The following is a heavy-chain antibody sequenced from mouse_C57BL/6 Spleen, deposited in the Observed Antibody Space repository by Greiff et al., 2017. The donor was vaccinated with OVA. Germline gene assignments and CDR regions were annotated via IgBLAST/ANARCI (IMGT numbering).Heavy chain of an antibody. D-gene: IGHD1-1*01. CDR1: GYTFTDYE. V-gene: IGHV1-15*01. Sequence: VQLQQSGAELVRPGASVTLSCTASGYTFTDYEMHWVKQTPVHGLEWIGAIDPENGGTAYNPKFTGKAILTADKSSSTAYMELRSLTSEDSAVYYCTRSGYGSSYGYWGQGTTLTVSS. CDR2: IDPENGGT. J-gene: IGHJ2*01. CDR3: TRSGYGSSYGY.